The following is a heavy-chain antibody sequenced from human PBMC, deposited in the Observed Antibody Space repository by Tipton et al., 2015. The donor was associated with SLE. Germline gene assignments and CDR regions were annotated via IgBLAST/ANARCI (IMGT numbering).Heavy chain of an antibody. D-gene: IGHD2-15*01. V-gene: IGHV4-61*05. CDR3: ARVTGRGPFQH. Sequence: GLVKPSETLSLTCAVSGGSIRSSSHYWAWIRQPPGKGLEWIGYIYYSGSSTYNPSLKSRVTISLDTSKSQFSLRLSSVTAADTAVYYCARVTGRGPFQHWGQGTLVTVSS. J-gene: IGHJ1*01. CDR1: GGSIRSSSHY. CDR2: IYYSGSS.